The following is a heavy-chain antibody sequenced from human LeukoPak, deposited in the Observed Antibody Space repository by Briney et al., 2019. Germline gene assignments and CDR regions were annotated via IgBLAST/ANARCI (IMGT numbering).Heavy chain of an antibody. D-gene: IGHD6-13*01. CDR1: GFTFSSYS. CDR2: ISSSSSYI. J-gene: IGHJ4*02. V-gene: IGHV3-21*01. Sequence: GGSLRLSCAASGFTFSSYSMNWVRQAPGEGLEWVSSISSSSSYIYYADSVKGRFTISRDNAKNSLYLQMNSLRAEDTAVYCCARDKSSRLDYWGQGTLVTVSS. CDR3: ARDKSSRLDY.